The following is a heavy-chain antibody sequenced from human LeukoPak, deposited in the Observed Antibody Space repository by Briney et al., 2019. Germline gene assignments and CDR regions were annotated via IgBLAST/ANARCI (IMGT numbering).Heavy chain of an antibody. J-gene: IGHJ6*03. CDR2: INGGGNTT. CDR3: TNERHVAVAVADYYYFYMDV. CDR1: GFAFSSFA. D-gene: IGHD6-19*01. V-gene: IGHV3-23*01. Sequence: GGSLRLSCAASGFAFSSFAMGWVRQSPGKGLEWLSTINGGGNTTFYSDSVKGRFTISRDNSKNTLYLHLDSLRPDDTAMDYGTNERHVAVAVADYYYFYMDVWGRGTAVTVSS.